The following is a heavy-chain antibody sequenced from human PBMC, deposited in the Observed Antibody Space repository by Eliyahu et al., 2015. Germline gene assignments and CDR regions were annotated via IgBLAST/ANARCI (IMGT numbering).Heavy chain of an antibody. CDR3: ARTYYDILTDKGGWFDP. CDR2: IYSGGST. CDR1: GFPVXSNY. Sequence: EVQLVESGGGLIQPGGSLRLSCAASGFPVXSNYMSWVRQAPGKGLEWVSVIYSGGSTYYADSVKGRFTISRDNSKNTLYLQMNSLRAEDTAVYYCARTYYDILTDKGGWFDPWGQGTLVTVSS. J-gene: IGHJ5*02. V-gene: IGHV3-53*01. D-gene: IGHD3-9*01.